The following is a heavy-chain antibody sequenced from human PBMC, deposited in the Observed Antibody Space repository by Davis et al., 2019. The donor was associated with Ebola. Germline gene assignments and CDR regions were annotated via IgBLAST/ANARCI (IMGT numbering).Heavy chain of an antibody. CDR1: GFTFSSNE. CDR2: IDSSAATI. J-gene: IGHJ6*02. CDR3: ARDVGVVPAAMTLDV. Sequence: GESLKISCAVSGFTFSSNEMTWVRQAPGKGLEWVSYIDSSAATIHYADSVKGRFTISGDNAKNSLYLQMNSLRAEDTAVYYCARDVGVVPAAMTLDVWGPGTTVTVSS. V-gene: IGHV3-48*03. D-gene: IGHD2-2*01.